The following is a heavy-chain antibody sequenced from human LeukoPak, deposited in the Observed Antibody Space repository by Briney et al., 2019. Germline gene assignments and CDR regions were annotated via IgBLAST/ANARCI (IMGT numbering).Heavy chain of an antibody. CDR3: ARESESSGWYDY. CDR2: ISGDGGST. CDR1: EFIFHAYA. J-gene: IGHJ4*02. V-gene: IGHV3-43*02. D-gene: IGHD6-19*01. Sequence: GGSLRLSCAAPEFIFHAYAIHWVRQAPGKGLEWVSLISGDGGSTFYADSVKGRFTISSDDSKNSLYLQMNSLRSDDTALYYWARESESSGWYDYWGQGTLVTVSS.